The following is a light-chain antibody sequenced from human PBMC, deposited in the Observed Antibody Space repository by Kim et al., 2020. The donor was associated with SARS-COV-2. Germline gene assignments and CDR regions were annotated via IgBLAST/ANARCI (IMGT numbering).Light chain of an antibody. V-gene: IGKV3-20*01. CDR1: QSVSDNY. CDR3: QQYDTSPSCT. CDR2: GAS. Sequence: EIVLTQSPGTLSLSPGERATLSCRASQSVSDNYLAWYQQKPGQAPRLLIYGASSRATGIPDRFSGSGSGTEFTLTISRLEPEDFAVYYCQQYDTSPSCTFGQGTKLEI. J-gene: IGKJ2*02.